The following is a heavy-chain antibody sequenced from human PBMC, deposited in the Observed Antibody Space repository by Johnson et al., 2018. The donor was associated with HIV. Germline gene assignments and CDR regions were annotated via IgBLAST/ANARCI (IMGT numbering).Heavy chain of an antibody. V-gene: IGHV3-30*04. CDR3: AKGRMGASGSYNV. J-gene: IGHJ3*01. D-gene: IGHD1-26*01. CDR2: ISYDGSNK. CDR1: GFTFSSYA. Sequence: QVQLVESGGGVVQPERSLRLSCSASGFTFSSYAMHWVRQAPGKGLEWVACISYDGSNKYYADSVKGRFTISRDNSKNTLYLQMNSLRAEDTALYYCAKGRMGASGSYNVWGQGTMVTVSS.